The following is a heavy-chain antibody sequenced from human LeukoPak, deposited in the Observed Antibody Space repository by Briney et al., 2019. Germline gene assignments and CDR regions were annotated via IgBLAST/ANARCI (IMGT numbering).Heavy chain of an antibody. V-gene: IGHV4-59*01. D-gene: IGHD4-17*01. J-gene: IGHJ4*02. CDR3: ARANYGDLFFDY. Sequence: SETLSLTCAVYGGSISSYYWSWIRQPPGKGLEWIGYIYYSGSTNYNPSLKSRVTISVDTSKNQFSLKLSSVTAADTAVYYCARANYGDLFFDYWGQGTLVTVSS. CDR2: IYYSGST. CDR1: GGSISSYY.